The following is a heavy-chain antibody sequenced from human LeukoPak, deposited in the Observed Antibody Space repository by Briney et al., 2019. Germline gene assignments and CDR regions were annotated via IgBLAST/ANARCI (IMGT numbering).Heavy chain of an antibody. J-gene: IGHJ4*02. V-gene: IGHV1-2*02. Sequence: ASVKVSCKASGYTFTGYYMHWVRQAPGQGLEWMGWINPNSGGTNYAQKFRGRVTMTRDTSISTAYMELSRLRSDDTAVYYCASILVGATTSDYWGQGTLVTVSS. CDR1: GYTFTGYY. CDR3: ASILVGATTSDY. D-gene: IGHD1-26*01. CDR2: INPNSGGT.